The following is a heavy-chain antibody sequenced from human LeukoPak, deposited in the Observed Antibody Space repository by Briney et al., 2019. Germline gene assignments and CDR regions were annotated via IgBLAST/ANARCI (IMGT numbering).Heavy chain of an antibody. D-gene: IGHD3-22*01. V-gene: IGHV4-31*03. CDR2: IYYSGST. J-gene: IGHJ4*02. CDR1: GGSISSGGYY. CDR3: ARYSDYDSSGLDY. Sequence: SETLSLTCTVSGGSISSGGYYWSWIRQHPGKGLEWIGYIYYSGSTYYNPSLKSRVTISVDTPKNQFSLKLSSVTAADTAVYYCARYSDYDSSGLDYWGQGTLVTVSS.